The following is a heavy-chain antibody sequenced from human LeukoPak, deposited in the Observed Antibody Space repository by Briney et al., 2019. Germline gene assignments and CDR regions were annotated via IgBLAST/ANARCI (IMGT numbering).Heavy chain of an antibody. CDR1: GGSFSDYS. J-gene: IGHJ4*02. Sequence: PSETLSLTCGVHGGSFSDYSWSWLRQAPGTGLEWIGDINHSGSASYNPSLKNRLTMSVDTSKNQFSLKLSSVIAADTAVYYCARLGLYTSSWYRFYYFDYWGQGTLVTVSS. D-gene: IGHD6-13*01. CDR2: INHSGSA. V-gene: IGHV4-34*01. CDR3: ARLGLYTSSWYRFYYFDY.